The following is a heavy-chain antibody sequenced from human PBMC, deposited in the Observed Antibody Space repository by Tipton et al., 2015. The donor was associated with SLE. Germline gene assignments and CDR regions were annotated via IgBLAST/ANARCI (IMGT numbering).Heavy chain of an antibody. CDR1: GGSFSGYY. J-gene: IGHJ3*02. CDR2: INHSGST. CDR3: ARGRGWYDFWSGYYPGAFDI. V-gene: IGHV4-34*01. Sequence: AGLVKPSETLSLTCAVYGGSFSGYYWSWIRQPPGKGLEWIGEINHSGSTNYNPSLKSRVSISVDTSKNQFSLKLSSVTAADTAVYYCARGRGWYDFWSGYYPGAFDIWGQGTMVTVSS. D-gene: IGHD3-3*01.